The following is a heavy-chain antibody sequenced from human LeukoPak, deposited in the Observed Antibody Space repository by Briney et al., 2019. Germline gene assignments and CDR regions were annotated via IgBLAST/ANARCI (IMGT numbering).Heavy chain of an antibody. CDR3: ARNRGWLQFDY. Sequence: PGGSLRLSCEASEFTFSSSWMDWVDQAPGRGLEWVASIHPDGSEKYYVDSVKGRFTISRDNARNSLYLQMNSLRAEDTAVYYCARNRGWLQFDYWGPGTRVTVSS. J-gene: IGHJ4*02. CDR1: EFTFSSSW. D-gene: IGHD5-24*01. V-gene: IGHV3-7*05. CDR2: IHPDGSEK.